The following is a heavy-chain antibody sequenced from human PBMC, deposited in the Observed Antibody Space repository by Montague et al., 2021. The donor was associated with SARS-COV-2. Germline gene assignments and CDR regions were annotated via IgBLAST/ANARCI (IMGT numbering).Heavy chain of an antibody. CDR2: MHYSGST. V-gene: IGHV4-59*12. CDR1: GGSITGYF. Sequence: SETLSLTCTVSGGSITGYFWTWIRQPPGQGLEWLGHMHYSGSTKYNPSLASRVTMSIYTSVSQFSLHLRSVTAADTGVYYCARVPCSSSWYYLDYWGQGTLVTVSS. D-gene: IGHD6-13*01. J-gene: IGHJ4*02. CDR3: ARVPCSSSWYYLDY.